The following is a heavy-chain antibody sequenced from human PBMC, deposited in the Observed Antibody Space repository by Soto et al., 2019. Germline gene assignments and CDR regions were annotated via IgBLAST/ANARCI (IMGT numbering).Heavy chain of an antibody. V-gene: IGHV1-46*01. CDR2: INPSGGST. CDR3: ARSDYGDYYYGMDV. D-gene: IGHD4-17*01. Sequence: QVQLVQSGAEVKKPGASVKVSCKASGYTFTSYYMHWVRQAPGQGLEWMGIINPSGGSTSYAQKFQGRVTITADESTSTAYMELSSLRSEDTAVYYCARSDYGDYYYGMDVWGQGTTVTVSS. CDR1: GYTFTSYY. J-gene: IGHJ6*02.